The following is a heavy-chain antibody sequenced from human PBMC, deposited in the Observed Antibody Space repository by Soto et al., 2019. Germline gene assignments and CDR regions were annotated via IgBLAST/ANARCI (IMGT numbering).Heavy chain of an antibody. CDR1: GFTFSSYW. CDR2: IKQDGSER. V-gene: IGHV3-7*01. Sequence: AGGSLRLSCAASGFTFSSYWMSWVRQAPGKGLEWVANIKQDGSERYYVDSVKGRFTISRDNAKNSLYLQMNSLRAEDTAVYYCARGSYYYDSSGYYFDAFDIWGQGTMVTVSS. J-gene: IGHJ3*02. CDR3: ARGSYYYDSSGYYFDAFDI. D-gene: IGHD3-22*01.